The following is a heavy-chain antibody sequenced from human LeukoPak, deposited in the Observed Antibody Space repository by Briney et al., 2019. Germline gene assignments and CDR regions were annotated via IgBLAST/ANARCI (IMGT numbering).Heavy chain of an antibody. CDR3: TTAIGGFAEFPDYYYYYMDV. CDR1: GFTFSNAW. J-gene: IGHJ6*03. Sequence: GGSLRLSCAASGFTFSNAWMTWVRQAPGKGLEWVGRIKSKTDGGATDYTAPVKGRFSISRDDSKNTVYLQMNSLKTEDTAVYYCTTAIGGFAEFPDYYYYYMDVWGKGTTVTISS. CDR2: IKSKTDGGAT. D-gene: IGHD3-10*01. V-gene: IGHV3-15*01.